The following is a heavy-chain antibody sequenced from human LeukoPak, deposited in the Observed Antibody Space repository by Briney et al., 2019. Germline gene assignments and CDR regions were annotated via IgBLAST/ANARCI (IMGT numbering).Heavy chain of an antibody. V-gene: IGHV3-30-3*01. CDR2: ISYDGSNK. D-gene: IGHD3-22*01. CDR1: GFTFSTYA. J-gene: IGHJ4*02. Sequence: GRSLRLSCAASGFTFSTYAMHWVRQAPGKGLEWVAVISYDGSNKYYADSVKGRFTFSRDNSKNTLYLQMNSLRAEDTAVYYCARDGGMIVVPTDLDYWGQGTLVTVSS. CDR3: ARDGGMIVVPTDLDY.